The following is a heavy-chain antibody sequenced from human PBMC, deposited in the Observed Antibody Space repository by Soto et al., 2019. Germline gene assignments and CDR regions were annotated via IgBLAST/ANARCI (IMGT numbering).Heavy chain of an antibody. V-gene: IGHV4-4*07. J-gene: IGHJ6*02. CDR3: ARDNTIFGVDPYYGMDV. CDR1: GGSISSYY. D-gene: IGHD3-3*01. Sequence: KSSETLSLTCTVSGGSISSYYWSWIRQPAGKGLEWIGRIYTSGSTNYNPSLKSRVTMSVDTSKNQFSLKLSSVTAADTAVYYCARDNTIFGVDPYYGMDVWGQGTTVTVPS. CDR2: IYTSGST.